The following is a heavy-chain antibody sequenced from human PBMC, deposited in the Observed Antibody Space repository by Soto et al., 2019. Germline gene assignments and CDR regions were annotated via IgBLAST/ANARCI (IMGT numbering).Heavy chain of an antibody. CDR2: IWYDGSNK. CDR1: GFTFSSYG. CDR3: ARDAGSSSEFPTNYYYGMDV. Sequence: QVQLVESGGGVVQPGRSLRLSCAASGFTFSSYGMHWVRQAPGKGLEWVAVIWYDGSNKYYADSVKGRFTISRDNYKKTLYLQMNSLRAEDTAVYYCARDAGSSSEFPTNYYYGMDVWGQGTTVTVSS. D-gene: IGHD6-6*01. V-gene: IGHV3-33*01. J-gene: IGHJ6*02.